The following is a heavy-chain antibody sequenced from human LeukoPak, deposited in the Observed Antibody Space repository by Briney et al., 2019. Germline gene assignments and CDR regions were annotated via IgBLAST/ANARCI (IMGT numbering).Heavy chain of an antibody. CDR3: ARVREAGYSSGWTLDY. Sequence: GASVKVSCKASGYTFTSYGISWVRQAPGQGLEWMGWISAYNGNTNYAQKLQGRVTMTTDTSTSTAYMELRSLRSDDTAVYYCARVREAGYSSGWTLDYWGQGTLVTVSS. CDR2: ISAYNGNT. J-gene: IGHJ4*02. D-gene: IGHD6-19*01. CDR1: GYTFTSYG. V-gene: IGHV1-18*01.